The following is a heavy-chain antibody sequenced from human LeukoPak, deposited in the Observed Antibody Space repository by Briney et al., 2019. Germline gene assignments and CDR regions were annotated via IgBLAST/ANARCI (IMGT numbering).Heavy chain of an antibody. V-gene: IGHV1-69*04. CDR1: GGTFSSYA. CDR3: AASPAREQYAFDI. J-gene: IGHJ3*02. CDR2: IIPILGIA. Sequence: ASVKVSCKASGGTFSSYAISWVRQAPGQGLEWMGRIIPILGIANYAQKFQGRVTITADKSTSTAYMELSSLRSEDTAVYYCAASPAREQYAFDIWGQGTMVTVSS. D-gene: IGHD1-26*01.